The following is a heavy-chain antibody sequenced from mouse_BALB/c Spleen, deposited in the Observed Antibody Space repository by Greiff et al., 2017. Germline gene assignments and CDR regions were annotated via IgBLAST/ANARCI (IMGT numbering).Heavy chain of an antibody. D-gene: IGHD1-1*01. CDR2: IRLKSNNYAT. Sequence: EVKLVESGGGLVQPGGSMKLSCVASGFTFSNYWMNWVRQSPEKGLEWVAEIRLKSNNYATHYAESVKGRFTISRDDSKSSVYLQMNNLRAEDTGIYYCTSPHYYGSSYWYFDVWGAGTTVTVSS. CDR1: GFTFSNYW. CDR3: TSPHYYGSSYWYFDV. V-gene: IGHV6-6*02. J-gene: IGHJ1*01.